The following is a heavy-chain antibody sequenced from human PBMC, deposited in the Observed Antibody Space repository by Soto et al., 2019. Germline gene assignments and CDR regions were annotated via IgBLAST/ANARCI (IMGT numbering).Heavy chain of an antibody. CDR2: ISYDGSNK. Sequence: QVQLVESGGGVVQPGRSLRLSCAASGFTFSSYGMHWVRQAPGKGLEWVAVISYDGSNKYYADSVKGRFTISRDNSKNTLYLQMNSLRAEDTAVYYCAKDLSLRFLFLTDYWGQGTLVTVSS. J-gene: IGHJ4*02. CDR3: AKDLSLRFLFLTDY. D-gene: IGHD3-3*01. V-gene: IGHV3-30*18. CDR1: GFTFSSYG.